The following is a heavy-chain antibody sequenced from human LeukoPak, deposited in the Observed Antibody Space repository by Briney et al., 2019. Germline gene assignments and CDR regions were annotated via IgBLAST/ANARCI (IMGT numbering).Heavy chain of an antibody. D-gene: IGHD7-27*01. CDR2: ISNSGTTI. J-gene: IGHJ4*02. Sequence: GGSLRLSCAASGFSLSDHYMTWIRQAPGQGLEGVSYISNSGTTIYSAASVKGRFTFSSDNAKNSLYLQMNSLRAEDTAVYYCARGHWGLDSWGQGTLVTVSS. CDR3: ARGHWGLDS. CDR1: GFSLSDHY. V-gene: IGHV3-11*04.